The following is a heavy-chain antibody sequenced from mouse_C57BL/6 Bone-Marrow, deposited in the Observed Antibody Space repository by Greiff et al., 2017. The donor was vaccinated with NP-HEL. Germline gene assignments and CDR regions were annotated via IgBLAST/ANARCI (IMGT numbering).Heavy chain of an antibody. Sequence: EVKLEESGGDLVKPGGSLKLSCAASGFTFSSYGMSWVRQTPDKRLEWVATISSGGSYTYYPDSVKGRFTISRDNAKNTLYLQMSSLKSEDTAMYYCARDYDYWYFDVWGTGTTVTVSS. D-gene: IGHD2-4*01. CDR1: GFTFSSYG. CDR3: ARDYDYWYFDV. J-gene: IGHJ1*03. CDR2: ISSGGSYT. V-gene: IGHV5-6*02.